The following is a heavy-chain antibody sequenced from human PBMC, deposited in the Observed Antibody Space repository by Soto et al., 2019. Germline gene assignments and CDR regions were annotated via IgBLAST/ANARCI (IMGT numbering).Heavy chain of an antibody. CDR1: GGTLSGYF. D-gene: IGHD3-3*01. CDR2: INSSGGT. Sequence: SETLSLTCAVYGGTLSGYFWSWIRQPPGKGLEWIGEINSSGGTNYNPSLTTGVSISVDTSKNQFSLKLSSVTAADTAVYYCAIADFYGPYDVFDICGQGTMVTVSS. V-gene: IGHV4-34*08. J-gene: IGHJ3*02. CDR3: AIADFYGPYDVFDI.